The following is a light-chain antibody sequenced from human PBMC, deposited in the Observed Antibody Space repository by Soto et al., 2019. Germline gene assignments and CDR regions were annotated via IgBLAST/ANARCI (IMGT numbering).Light chain of an antibody. CDR1: QGISSY. Sequence: AIRMTQSPSSLSASTGDRVTITCRASQGISSYLAWYQQKPGKAPKLLIYAASTLQSGVPSRFSGSGSGTDFTLTICCLQSEDFATYYCQQYYSYLQYTFGQGTKLEIK. J-gene: IGKJ2*01. V-gene: IGKV1-8*01. CDR3: QQYYSYLQYT. CDR2: AAS.